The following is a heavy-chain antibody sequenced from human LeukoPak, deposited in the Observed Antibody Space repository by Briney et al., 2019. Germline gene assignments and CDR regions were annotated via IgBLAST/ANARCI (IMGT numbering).Heavy chain of an antibody. J-gene: IGHJ4*02. CDR3: ATDSSYPPGELDY. D-gene: IGHD1-7*01. V-gene: IGHV4-59*02. Sequence: PSETLSLTCAVSGGSVSNYYWSWVRQPPGKGLEYIGYIYYSGTTNYNPSLKSRVTMSLDTSKNQFSLKLSSVTAADTALYFCATDSSYPPGELDYWGQGSLVTVSS. CDR1: GGSVSNYY. CDR2: IYYSGTT.